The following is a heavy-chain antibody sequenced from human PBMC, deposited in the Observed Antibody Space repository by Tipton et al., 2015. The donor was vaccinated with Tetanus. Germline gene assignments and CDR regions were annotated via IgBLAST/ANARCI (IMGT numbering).Heavy chain of an antibody. CDR3: VRGYSGDAF. V-gene: IGHV3-7*04. D-gene: IGHD2-15*01. CDR2: IRQDGDEK. CDR1: GITFSSYW. Sequence: SLRLSCAASGITFSSYWMSWVRQAPGKGLEWVANIRQDGDEKNYVDSVKGRFTISRDNTKSSVHLQMNSLREDDTAVYYCVRGYSGDAFWGQGTRVTVSS. J-gene: IGHJ4*02.